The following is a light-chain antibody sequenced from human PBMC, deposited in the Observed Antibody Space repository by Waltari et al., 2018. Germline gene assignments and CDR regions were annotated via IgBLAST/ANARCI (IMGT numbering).Light chain of an antibody. CDR3: CSFAGGNNFEVI. Sequence: QSALTQPASVSGSPGQSITISCTGTSSNVANYNLVSWYQHHPGKTPKLLIYEVSTRPAGISNRFSGSTSGNTASLTISGLQAEDESDYYCCSFAGGNNFEVIFGGGTRLTVL. CDR2: EVS. V-gene: IGLV2-23*02. CDR1: SSNVANYNL. J-gene: IGLJ2*01.